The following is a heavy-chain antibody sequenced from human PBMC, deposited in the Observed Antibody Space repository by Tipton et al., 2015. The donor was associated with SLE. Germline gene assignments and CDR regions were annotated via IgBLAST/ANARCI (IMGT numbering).Heavy chain of an antibody. D-gene: IGHD6-19*01. CDR2: IYKTGIT. V-gene: IGHV4-4*07. CDR3: AREKENTGWFWLNAFDV. J-gene: IGHJ3*01. CDR1: GDSMNNYY. Sequence: TLSLTCSVAGDSMNNYYWSWIRQPAGMPLELIGRIYKTGITNYTPSLKGRLSMSVDTSKAHFSLNLNSVTAADTAIYYCAREKENTGWFWLNAFDVWGRGTFVTVST.